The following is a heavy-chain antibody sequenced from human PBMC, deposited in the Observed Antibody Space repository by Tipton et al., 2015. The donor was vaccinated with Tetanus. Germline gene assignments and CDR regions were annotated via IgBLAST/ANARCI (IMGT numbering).Heavy chain of an antibody. CDR1: GYMFTAYY. CDR2: INPYAGGI. CDR3: VRPDRYCSGGSCYLALDS. Sequence: QLVQSGAEVKKPGASVKVSCETSGYMFTAYYLHWVRQAPGQGLEWMGWINPYAGGIDYAQKFQGRVTMTRDRASRTAYMELSSLRSDDTAVYYCVRPDRYCSGGSCYLALDSWGQGTLITVSS. D-gene: IGHD2-15*01. V-gene: IGHV1-2*02. J-gene: IGHJ5*01.